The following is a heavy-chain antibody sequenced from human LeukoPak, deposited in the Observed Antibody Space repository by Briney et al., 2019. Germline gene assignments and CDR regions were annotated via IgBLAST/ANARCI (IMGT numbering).Heavy chain of an antibody. V-gene: IGHV1-18*01. CDR3: AKGPRPDITVAHTVEK. D-gene: IGHD6-19*01. J-gene: IGHJ4*02. CDR2: ISAYSGNT. CDR1: GYTFTNYG. Sequence: ASVKVSCKASGYTFTNYGIFWVRQAPGQGLEWMGWISAYSGNTNYAQKLQGRVTMTTETSTSTAYMELESLRSDDTAVYYCAKGPRPDITVAHTVEKWGQGTLVTVSS.